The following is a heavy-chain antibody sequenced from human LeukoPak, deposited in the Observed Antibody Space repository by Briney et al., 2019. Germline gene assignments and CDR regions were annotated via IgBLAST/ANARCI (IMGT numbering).Heavy chain of an antibody. V-gene: IGHV1-69*01. CDR2: IIPIFGAA. CDR3: ARGDIVATQKGAFDI. J-gene: IGHJ3*02. CDR1: GGTFSSYA. Sequence: SVKVSCKASGGTFSSYAISWVRQAPGQGLEWMGGIIPIFGAANYAQKFQGRVTITADESTSTAYMELSSLRSEDTAVYYCARGDIVATQKGAFDIWGQGTMVTVSS. D-gene: IGHD5-12*01.